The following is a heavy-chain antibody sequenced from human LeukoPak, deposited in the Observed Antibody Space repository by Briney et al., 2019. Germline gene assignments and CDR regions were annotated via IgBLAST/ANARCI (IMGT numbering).Heavy chain of an antibody. CDR3: AREVENWFDP. V-gene: IGHV1-69*13. CDR1: GGTFNSYA. J-gene: IGHJ5*02. CDR2: IIPIFGTT. Sequence: ASVKVSCEASGGTFNSYAISWVRQAPGQGLEWMGEIIPIFGTTNYAQKFQGRVTITADESTSTAYMELSSLRSEDTAVYYCAREVENWFDPWGQGILVTVSS.